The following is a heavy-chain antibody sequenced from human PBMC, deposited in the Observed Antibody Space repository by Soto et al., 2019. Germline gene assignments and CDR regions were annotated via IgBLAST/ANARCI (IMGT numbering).Heavy chain of an antibody. J-gene: IGHJ4*02. D-gene: IGHD6-19*01. CDR1: GFTFSSYW. CDR3: ARVLNGQWYFDY. V-gene: IGHV3-74*01. Sequence: GXSLRLSCGASGFTFSSYWLHWFRQAPWKGLVWVSRVNTDESRTSYADSVKGRFTISRDNAKNTLYLQMNSLRAEDTAVYYCARVLNGQWYFDYWGQGTQVTVSS. CDR2: VNTDESRT.